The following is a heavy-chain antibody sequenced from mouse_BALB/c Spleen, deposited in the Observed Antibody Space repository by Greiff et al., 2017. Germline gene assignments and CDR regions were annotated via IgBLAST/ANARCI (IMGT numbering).Heavy chain of an antibody. Sequence: EVKLVESGGGLVKPGGSLKLSCAASGFTFSSYAMSWVRQTPEKRLEWVASISSGGSTYYPDSVKGRFTISRDNARNILYLQMSSLRSEDTAMYYCARDVSYGPWFAYWGQGTLVTVSA. J-gene: IGHJ3*01. CDR2: ISSGGST. D-gene: IGHD1-1*02. V-gene: IGHV5-6-5*01. CDR3: ARDVSYGPWFAY. CDR1: GFTFSSYA.